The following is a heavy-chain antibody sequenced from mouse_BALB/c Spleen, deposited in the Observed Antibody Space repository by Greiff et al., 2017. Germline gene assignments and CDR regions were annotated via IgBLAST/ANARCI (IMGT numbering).Heavy chain of an antibody. Sequence: EVMLVESGGGLVKPGGSLKLSCAASGFTFSSYAMSWVRQTPEKRLEWVASISSGGSTYYPDSVKGRFTISRDNARNILYLQMSSLRSEDTAMYYCARDYGSSYPWFAYWGQGTLVTVAA. D-gene: IGHD1-1*01. CDR2: ISSGGST. CDR1: GFTFSSYA. V-gene: IGHV5-6-5*01. CDR3: ARDYGSSYPWFAY. J-gene: IGHJ3*01.